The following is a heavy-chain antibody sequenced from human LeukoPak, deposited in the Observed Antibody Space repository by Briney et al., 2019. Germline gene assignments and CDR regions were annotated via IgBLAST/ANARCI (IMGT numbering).Heavy chain of an antibody. Sequence: PGGSLRLSCAASGFTFSSYAMSWVRQAPGKGLEWVSHISGSGGSTYYADSVKGRFTISRDNSKKTLYLQMNSLRAEDTDVYDRGLLSAAKREYYFVYLVQGRILTVSS. V-gene: IGHV3-23*01. CDR3: GLLSAAKREYYFVY. D-gene: IGHD2-2*01. J-gene: IGHJ4*02. CDR1: GFTFSSYA. CDR2: ISGSGGST.